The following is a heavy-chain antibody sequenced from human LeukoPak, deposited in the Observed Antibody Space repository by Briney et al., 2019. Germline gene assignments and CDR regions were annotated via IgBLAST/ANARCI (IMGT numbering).Heavy chain of an antibody. CDR2: ISGSDPGT. J-gene: IGHJ4*02. CDR3: ARGNAGHCTGTTCYPFDY. D-gene: IGHD2-2*01. Sequence: PGGSLRLSCAASGFTFSSYAMSYVRQVPEKGLEWVSAISGSDPGTYYADSVKGRFKISRDNSRNTLHLQMNSLRVEDTAIYYCARGNAGHCTGTTCYPFDYWGQGTLVTVSS. V-gene: IGHV3-23*01. CDR1: GFTFSSYA.